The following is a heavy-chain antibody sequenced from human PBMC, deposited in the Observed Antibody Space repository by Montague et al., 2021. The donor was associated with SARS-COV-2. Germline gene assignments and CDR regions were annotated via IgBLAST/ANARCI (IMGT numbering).Heavy chain of an antibody. J-gene: IGHJ6*02. CDR1: GGSISGFY. CDR3: ARLLRSCTNGVCRTYYYYALDV. Sequence: SETLSLTCTVSGGSISGFYWSWIRQPPGNGLEWIGYIYYSGSTKYNPSLESRVAVSVDRSKNQVSLKLTSVTAAATAVYYCARLLRSCTNGVCRTYYYYALDVWGQGTTVTVSS. V-gene: IGHV4-59*01. D-gene: IGHD2-8*01. CDR2: IYYSGST.